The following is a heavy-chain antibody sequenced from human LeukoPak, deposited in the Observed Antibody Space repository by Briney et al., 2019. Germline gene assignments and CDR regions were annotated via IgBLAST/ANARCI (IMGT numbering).Heavy chain of an antibody. CDR2: ISGSGGST. CDR3: AKDRGATFNWFDP. V-gene: IGHV3-23*01. D-gene: IGHD1-26*01. J-gene: IGHJ5*02. CDR1: GFTFSSYA. Sequence: GESLRLSCAASGFTFSSYAMSWVRQAPGKGLGWVSAISGSGGSTYYADSVKGRFTISRDNSKNTLYLQMNSLRAEDTAVYYCAKDRGATFNWFDPWGQGTLVTVSS.